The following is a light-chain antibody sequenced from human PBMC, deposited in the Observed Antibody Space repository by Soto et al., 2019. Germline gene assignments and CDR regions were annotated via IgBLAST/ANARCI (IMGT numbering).Light chain of an antibody. CDR1: SSNIGAGYD. J-gene: IGLJ2*01. Sequence: QSVLTQPPSVSGYPGQRVTIACTGSSSNIGAGYDVHWYQQLPGTAPKLLIYGNSNRPSGVPDRFSGSKSGTSASLAITGLQAEDEADYYCQSYDSSLSVHVVFGGGTKLTVL. CDR3: QSYDSSLSVHVV. CDR2: GNS. V-gene: IGLV1-40*01.